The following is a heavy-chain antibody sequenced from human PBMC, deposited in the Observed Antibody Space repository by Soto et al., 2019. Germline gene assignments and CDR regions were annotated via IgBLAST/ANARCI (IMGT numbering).Heavy chain of an antibody. V-gene: IGHV3-23*01. D-gene: IGHD3-22*01. Sequence: GGSLRLSCAASGFSFSRYAMNWVRQAPGKGLEWVSGIIGSGGSTYHADSVKGRFTISRDNSKNTLYLQMDSLRADDTAVYYCAKDLNRYTSVSIDYWGQGALVTVSS. CDR2: IIGSGGST. J-gene: IGHJ4*02. CDR3: AKDLNRYTSVSIDY. CDR1: GFSFSRYA.